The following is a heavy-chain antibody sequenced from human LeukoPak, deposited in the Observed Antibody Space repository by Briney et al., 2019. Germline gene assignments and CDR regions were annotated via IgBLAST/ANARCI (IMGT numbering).Heavy chain of an antibody. CDR3: ARHYGTLWYYYYMDV. D-gene: IGHD3-10*01. Sequence: PSETLSLTRTVSGGSISSYYWSWIRQPPGKGLEWIGYIYYSGSTNYNPSLKGRVTISVDTSKNQFSLKLSSVTAADTAVYYCARHYGTLWYYYYMDVWGKGTTVTVSS. CDR1: GGSISSYY. CDR2: IYYSGST. V-gene: IGHV4-59*01. J-gene: IGHJ6*03.